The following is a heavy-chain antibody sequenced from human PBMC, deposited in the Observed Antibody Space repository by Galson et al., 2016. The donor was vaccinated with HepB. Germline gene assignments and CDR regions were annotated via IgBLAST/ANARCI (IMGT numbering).Heavy chain of an antibody. CDR3: TKGGMVTATQEYYFDY. J-gene: IGHJ4*02. D-gene: IGHD2-21*02. V-gene: IGHV3-23*01. CDR1: GFIFRSYW. Sequence: SLRLSCAASGFIFRSYWMSWVRQAPGKGLEWVSGISGTGSATYYADAVTGRFTISRDNSKNTLYLQMNSLRAEDTGLYYCTKGGMVTATQEYYFDYWGQGTLVTVSS. CDR2: ISGTGSAT.